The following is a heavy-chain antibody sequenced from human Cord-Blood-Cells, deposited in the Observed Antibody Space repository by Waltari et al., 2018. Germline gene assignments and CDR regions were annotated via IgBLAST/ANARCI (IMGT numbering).Heavy chain of an antibody. CDR3: ARELGLGYFDL. V-gene: IGHV1-3*01. CDR2: INAGNGNT. D-gene: IGHD7-27*01. J-gene: IGHJ2*01. CDR1: GYTFTSYA. Sequence: QVQLVQSGAEVKKPGASVKVSCKASGYTFTSYAMHWVRQAPGQRLEWMGWINAGNGNTKYSQKFQGRVTITRDTSASTAYMELSSLRSDDTAVYYCARELGLGYFDLWGRGTLVTVSS.